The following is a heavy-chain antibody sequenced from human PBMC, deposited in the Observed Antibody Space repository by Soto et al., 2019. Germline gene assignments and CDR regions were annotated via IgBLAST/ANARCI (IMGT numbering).Heavy chain of an antibody. Sequence: SVKVSCKASGGTFRSHVFNWVRQAPGQGLEWMGGIIPIIGTPNYAQKFQGRVTITADASTNTVYLEVSSLRSQDTAVYYCARDLEFRDGNISHLDYWGQGTLVTVSS. V-gene: IGHV1-69*13. CDR3: ARDLEFRDGNISHLDY. J-gene: IGHJ4*02. D-gene: IGHD3-10*01. CDR1: GGTFRSHV. CDR2: IIPIIGTP.